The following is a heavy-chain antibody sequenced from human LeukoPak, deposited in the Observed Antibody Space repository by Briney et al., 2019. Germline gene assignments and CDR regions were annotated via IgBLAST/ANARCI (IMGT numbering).Heavy chain of an antibody. D-gene: IGHD6-19*01. CDR3: ARQQRIAVAAPFDY. J-gene: IGHJ4*02. CDR1: GYSFTTYW. Sequence: GESLKISCKASGYSFTTYWIGWVRQMPGKGLELMAIIYPGDASTRYSPSFQGQVTLSADPSISTAYPQWSSLQASDHAMYYCARQQRIAVAAPFDYWGQGTLVTVSS. CDR2: IYPGDAST. V-gene: IGHV5-51*01.